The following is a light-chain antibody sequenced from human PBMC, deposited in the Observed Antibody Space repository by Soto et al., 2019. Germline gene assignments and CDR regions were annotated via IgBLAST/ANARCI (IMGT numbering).Light chain of an antibody. J-gene: IGKJ4*01. Sequence: DIQMTQSPSSLSASVGDRVTITCQASQDISNYLNWYQQKPGKAPKLLIYDASNLETGVPSRFSGSGSGTDFTFTISSXQPEDIATYYCQQYDNLPLTFGGGTRVDFK. V-gene: IGKV1-33*01. CDR1: QDISNY. CDR3: QQYDNLPLT. CDR2: DAS.